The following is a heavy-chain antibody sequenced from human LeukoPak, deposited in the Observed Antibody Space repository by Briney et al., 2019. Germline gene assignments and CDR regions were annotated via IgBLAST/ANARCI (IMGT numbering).Heavy chain of an antibody. CDR2: MNPRSGNT. D-gene: IGHD3-10*01. Sequence: ASVTVSCKASGYTFTRYDINWVRQAPGQGLEWMAWMNPRSGNTGYAQRFQGRVTVTGNTSMNTAHMELRSLRSDDTAVYYCARGSGWLSGLDFWGQGALVTVFS. V-gene: IGHV1-8*01. J-gene: IGHJ4*02. CDR1: GYTFTRYD. CDR3: ARGSGWLSGLDF.